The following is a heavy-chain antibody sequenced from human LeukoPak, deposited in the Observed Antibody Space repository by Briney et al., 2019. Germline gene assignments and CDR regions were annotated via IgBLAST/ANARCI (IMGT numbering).Heavy chain of an antibody. J-gene: IGHJ4*02. Sequence: GSLRLSCAASGFTFSIYSMNWVRLAPGKGLEWLSYVTGSSDTIYYADSVKGRFTISRDNAKNSLYLQMNSLRVEDTAVYYCTTSIGALDHWGQGTLVTVSS. CDR2: VTGSSDTI. CDR3: TTSIGALDH. V-gene: IGHV3-48*04. D-gene: IGHD4-17*01. CDR1: GFTFSIYS.